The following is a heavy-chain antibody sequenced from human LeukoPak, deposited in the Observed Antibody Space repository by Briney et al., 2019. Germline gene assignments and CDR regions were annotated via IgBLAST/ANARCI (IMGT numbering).Heavy chain of an antibody. J-gene: IGHJ4*02. D-gene: IGHD3-10*01. Sequence: GASVKVSCKASGGTFSSYAISWVRRAPGQGLEWMGRIIPIFGAANYAQKFQGRVTITTDESTSTAYMELSSLRSEDTAVYYCARDRLLWFGELSYFDYWGQGTLVTVSS. V-gene: IGHV1-69*05. CDR3: ARDRLLWFGELSYFDY. CDR1: GGTFSSYA. CDR2: IIPIFGAA.